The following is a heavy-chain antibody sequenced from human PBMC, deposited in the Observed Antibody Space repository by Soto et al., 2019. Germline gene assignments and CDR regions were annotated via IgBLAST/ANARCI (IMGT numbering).Heavy chain of an antibody. D-gene: IGHD2-2*01. V-gene: IGHV3-23*01. Sequence: EVQLLESGGGLVQPGGSLSLSCAASGFSFSTYAMSWVRQAPGKGLEWVSGISAGGGNTFYADSVRGRFTISRDNSKNTLYLQINSLRAEDTALYYCVKHSEYQLLSWFDPWGQGTLVTVSS. J-gene: IGHJ5*02. CDR1: GFSFSTYA. CDR3: VKHSEYQLLSWFDP. CDR2: ISAGGGNT.